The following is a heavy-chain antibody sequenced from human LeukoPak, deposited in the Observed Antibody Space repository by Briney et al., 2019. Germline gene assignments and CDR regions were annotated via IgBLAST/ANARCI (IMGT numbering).Heavy chain of an antibody. CDR3: ARVVPDYYYGMDV. J-gene: IGHJ6*02. Sequence: PGGSLRLSCAASGFTFSPYWMSWVRQAPGKGLEWVANINQDGSEKYYVDSVKGRFTISRDNAKNSLYLQMNSLRAEDTAVYYCARVVPDYYYGMDVWGQGTTVTVSS. CDR1: GFTFSPYW. V-gene: IGHV3-7*01. CDR2: INQDGSEK.